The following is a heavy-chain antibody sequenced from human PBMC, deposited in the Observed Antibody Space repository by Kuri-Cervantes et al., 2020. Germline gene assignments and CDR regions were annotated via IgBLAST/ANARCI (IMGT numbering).Heavy chain of an antibody. J-gene: IGHJ6*02. Sequence: ETLSLTCAASGFTFSSYSMNWVRQAPGKGLEWVSVIYSGGSTYYADSVKGRFTISRDNSKNTLYLQMNSLRAEDTAVYYCARGDNIVVVPAATVLFLYYGMDVWGQGTTVTVSS. CDR1: GFTFSSYS. CDR2: IYSGGST. D-gene: IGHD2-2*01. CDR3: ARGDNIVVVPAATVLFLYYGMDV. V-gene: IGHV3-66*01.